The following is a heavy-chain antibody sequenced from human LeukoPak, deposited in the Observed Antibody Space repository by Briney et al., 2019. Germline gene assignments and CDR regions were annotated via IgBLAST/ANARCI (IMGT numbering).Heavy chain of an antibody. CDR2: ISSSSSYI. Sequence: GGSLRLSCAASRFTFSSYSMNWVRQAPGKGLEWVSSISSSSSYIYYADSVKGRFTISRDNAKNSLYLQMNSLRAEDTAVYYCARANYDYYGMDVWGQGTTVTVSS. D-gene: IGHD3-16*01. V-gene: IGHV3-21*01. J-gene: IGHJ6*02. CDR3: ARANYDYYGMDV. CDR1: RFTFSSYS.